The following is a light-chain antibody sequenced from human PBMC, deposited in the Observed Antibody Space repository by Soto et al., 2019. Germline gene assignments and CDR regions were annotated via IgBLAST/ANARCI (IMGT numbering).Light chain of an antibody. CDR2: EAS. J-gene: IGKJ5*01. V-gene: IGKV3-15*01. Sequence: EVVLTQSLATLSVSPGERATLSCRASRSVSSNLAWYRHKPGQAPRLLIYEASTRATGVPARFSGSGSETEFTLSISSLQSEDFAVYYCQQYNKWPPITFGQGTRLEIK. CDR3: QQYNKWPPIT. CDR1: RSVSSN.